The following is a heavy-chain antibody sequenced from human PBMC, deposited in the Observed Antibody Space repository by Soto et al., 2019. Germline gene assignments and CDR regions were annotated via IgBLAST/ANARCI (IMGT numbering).Heavy chain of an antibody. V-gene: IGHV1-18*01. CDR1: GYTFTSYG. Sequence: QVQLVQSGAEVKKPGASVKVSCKASGYTFTSYGISWVRQAPGQGLEWMGWISAYNGNTNYAQKLQGRVTMTTDTATSTAYMELRSLRSDDTAVYYCARDEGRTVTTAKPVFDPWGQGTLVTVSS. CDR3: ARDEGRTVTTAKPVFDP. CDR2: ISAYNGNT. D-gene: IGHD4-17*01. J-gene: IGHJ5*02.